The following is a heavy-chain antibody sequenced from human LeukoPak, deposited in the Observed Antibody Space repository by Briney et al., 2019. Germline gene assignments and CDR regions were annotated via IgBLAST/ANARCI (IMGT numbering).Heavy chain of an antibody. V-gene: IGHV4-30-2*04. CDR3: ARRFPYSSGLDY. J-gene: IGHJ4*02. D-gene: IGHD6-19*01. Sequence: WIGYIYHSGSTYYNPSLKSRVTISVDTSKNQFSLKLSSVTAADTAVYYCARRFPYSSGLDYWGQGTLVTVSS. CDR2: IYHSGST.